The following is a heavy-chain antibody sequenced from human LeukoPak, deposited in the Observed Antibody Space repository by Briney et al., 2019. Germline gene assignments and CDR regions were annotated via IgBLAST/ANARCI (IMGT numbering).Heavy chain of an antibody. Sequence: SETLSLTCTVSGGSVSSYYWSWIRQPPGKGLEWIGYIYYSGSTNYNPSLKSRVTISVDTSKNQFSLKLSSVTAADTAVYYCARGYCSGGSCYYFDYWGQGTLVTVSS. CDR2: IYYSGST. V-gene: IGHV4-59*02. CDR3: ARGYCSGGSCYYFDY. J-gene: IGHJ4*02. CDR1: GGSVSSYY. D-gene: IGHD2-15*01.